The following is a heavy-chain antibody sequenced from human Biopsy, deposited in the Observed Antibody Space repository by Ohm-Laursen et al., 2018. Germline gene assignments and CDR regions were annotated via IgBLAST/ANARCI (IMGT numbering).Heavy chain of an antibody. CDR2: ISGRGAT. J-gene: IGHJ3*01. Sequence: SETLSLTCTVSGGSIKSDYWSWIRQSPRKGLEWIGHISGRGATNYNPSLRGRVTISVDTSKNQFSLKLSSVTAEDTAVFFCARLYRLDDYWNDDPPDAFDVWGQGTMVTVSS. V-gene: IGHV4-59*01. D-gene: IGHD3-3*01. CDR1: GGSIKSDY. CDR3: ARLYRLDDYWNDDPPDAFDV.